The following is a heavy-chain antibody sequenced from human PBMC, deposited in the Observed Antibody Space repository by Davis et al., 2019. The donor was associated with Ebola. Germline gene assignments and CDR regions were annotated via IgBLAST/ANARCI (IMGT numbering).Heavy chain of an antibody. D-gene: IGHD6-6*01. CDR1: GFTFSSYG. Sequence: GESLKISCAASGFTFSSYGMHWVRQAPGKGLEWVAVISYDGSNKYYADSVKGRFTISRDNSKNTLYLQMNSLRAEDTAVYYCVRLVARQALDYWGQGTLVTVSS. V-gene: IGHV3-30*03. CDR2: ISYDGSNK. CDR3: VRLVARQALDY. J-gene: IGHJ4*02.